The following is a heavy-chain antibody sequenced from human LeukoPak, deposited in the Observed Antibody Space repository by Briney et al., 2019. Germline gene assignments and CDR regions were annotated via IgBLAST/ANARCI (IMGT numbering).Heavy chain of an antibody. CDR1: GFTFSSYE. CDR3: AKDFSSGYYYVDY. D-gene: IGHD3-22*01. Sequence: PRGSLRLSCAASGFTFSSYEMNWVRQAPGKGLEWVSYISSSGSTIYYADSVKGRFTISRDNAKNSLYLQMNSLRAEDTALYYCAKDFSSGYYYVDYWGQGTLVTVSS. CDR2: ISSSGSTI. V-gene: IGHV3-48*03. J-gene: IGHJ4*02.